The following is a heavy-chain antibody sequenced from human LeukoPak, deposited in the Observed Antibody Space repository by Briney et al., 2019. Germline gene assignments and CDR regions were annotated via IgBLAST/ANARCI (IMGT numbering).Heavy chain of an antibody. CDR1: GFTFSSYS. Sequence: PGGSLRLSCAASGFTFSSYSMNWVRQAPGKGLEWVSSISSSSSYIYYADSVKGRFTISRDNAKNSLYLQMNSLRAEDTAVYYCARCSLTSADSDYGDPQMSLNIDYWGQGTLVTVSS. CDR3: ARCSLTSADSDYGDPQMSLNIDY. D-gene: IGHD4-17*01. CDR2: ISSSSSYI. J-gene: IGHJ4*02. V-gene: IGHV3-21*01.